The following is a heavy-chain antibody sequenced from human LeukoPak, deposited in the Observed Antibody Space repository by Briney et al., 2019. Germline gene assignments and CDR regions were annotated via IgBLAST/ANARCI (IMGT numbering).Heavy chain of an antibody. CDR2: ISGSGGST. V-gene: IGHV3-23*01. D-gene: IGHD3-3*01. J-gene: IGHJ6*02. Sequence: GGSLRLSCAASGFTFSSYAMSWVRQAPGKGLEWVSAISGSGGSTYYADSVKGRFTISRDNAKNSLYLQMNSLRAEDTAVYYCARENTIFGVVINYYYYGMDVWGQGTTVTVSS. CDR1: GFTFSSYA. CDR3: ARENTIFGVVINYYYYGMDV.